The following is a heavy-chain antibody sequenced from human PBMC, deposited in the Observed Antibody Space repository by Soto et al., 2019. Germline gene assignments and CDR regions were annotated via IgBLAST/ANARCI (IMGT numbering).Heavy chain of an antibody. V-gene: IGHV1-69*13. Sequence: SVQVSGKASGGTFSSYAMSWVRQATGQGLEWMGGIIPIFGTANYAQKFQGRGTITADESTSTAYMELSSLRSEDTAVYYCARGSRTSHSPDYWGQGTLVTFS. CDR2: IIPIFGTA. J-gene: IGHJ4*02. CDR3: ARGSRTSHSPDY. CDR1: GGTFSSYA. D-gene: IGHD2-2*01.